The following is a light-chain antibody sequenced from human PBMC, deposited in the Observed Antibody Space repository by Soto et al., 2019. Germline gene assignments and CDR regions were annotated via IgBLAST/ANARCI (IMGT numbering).Light chain of an antibody. CDR2: AAS. CDR1: QGVGND. CDR3: LHHTTYPLT. Sequence: DIQMTQSPSSLSASVGDRVTITCRASQGVGNDLGWYQYIPGKAPKRLIYAASSLQSGVPSRFSVSGSGTEFTLTISSLQPEDFATYYCLHHTTYPLTFGQGTKVEIK. J-gene: IGKJ1*01. V-gene: IGKV1-17*01.